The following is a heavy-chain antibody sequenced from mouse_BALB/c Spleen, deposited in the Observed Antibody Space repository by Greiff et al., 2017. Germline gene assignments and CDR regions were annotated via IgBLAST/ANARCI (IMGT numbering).Heavy chain of an antibody. CDR1: GFTFSSYT. V-gene: IGHV5-6-4*01. Sequence: EVKVVESGGGLVKPGGSLKLSCAASGFTFSSYTMSWVRQTPEKRLEWVATISSGGSYTYYPDSVKGRFTISRDNAKNTLYLQMSSLKSEDTAMYYCTREEGGLRQAYYFDYWGQGTTLTVSS. CDR3: TREEGGLRQAYYFDY. D-gene: IGHD2-4*01. CDR2: ISSGGSYT. J-gene: IGHJ2*01.